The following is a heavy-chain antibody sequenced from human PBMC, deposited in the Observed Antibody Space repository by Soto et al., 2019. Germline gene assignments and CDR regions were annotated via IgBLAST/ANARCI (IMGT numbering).Heavy chain of an antibody. D-gene: IGHD2-2*01. V-gene: IGHV4-34*01. CDR2: INHSGTT. Sequence: PSETLSLTCFVYGGSFSGYYWTWIRQPPGKGLEWIGEINHSGTTNYYPSLKSRVTITVDTSKNQFSLKLSSVTAADTAVYYCARAPLYCSGTSCYANYMDVWGKGTTVTVSS. J-gene: IGHJ6*03. CDR3: ARAPLYCSGTSCYANYMDV. CDR1: GGSFSGYY.